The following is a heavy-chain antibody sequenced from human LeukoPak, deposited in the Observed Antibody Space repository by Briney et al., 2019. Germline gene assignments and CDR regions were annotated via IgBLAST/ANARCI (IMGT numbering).Heavy chain of an antibody. D-gene: IGHD2-2*01. CDR3: AKSPLVSGRFDY. CDR2: ISGSGGST. CDR1: GFTFSSYA. V-gene: IGHV3-23*01. Sequence: GGSLRLSCAASGFTFSSYAMSWVRHAPGKGLEWVSAISGSGGSTYYADSVKGRFTISRDNSKNTLYLQMNSVRAEDTAVYYCAKSPLVSGRFDYWGQGTLVTVSS. J-gene: IGHJ4*02.